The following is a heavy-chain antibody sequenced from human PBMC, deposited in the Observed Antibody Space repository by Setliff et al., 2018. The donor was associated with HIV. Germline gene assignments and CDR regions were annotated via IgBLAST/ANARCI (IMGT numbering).Heavy chain of an antibody. V-gene: IGHV4-4*07. J-gene: IGHJ4*02. CDR3: ARLGYVTFDFDY. Sequence: SETLSLTCTVSGGSITNYYWSWIRQPAAKGLEWIERIYSSGSTNYNPSLKSRVTISVDTSKKQFSLKLSSVTAADTAVYFCARLGYVTFDFDYWGQGTLVTVSS. D-gene: IGHD3-16*01. CDR1: GGSITNYY. CDR2: IYSSGST.